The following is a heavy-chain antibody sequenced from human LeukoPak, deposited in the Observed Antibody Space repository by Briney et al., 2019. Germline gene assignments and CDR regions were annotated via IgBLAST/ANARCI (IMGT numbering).Heavy chain of an antibody. Sequence: GGSLRLSFAASGFTFDDYGRGWVRQAPGKGLGWVSAISGSGGRTYYADSVKGRFTISRDNSKNTLSLQMNSLRAEDTAVYYCAKEEVEGVIVKWGQGTLVTVSS. CDR3: AKEEVEGVIVK. CDR2: ISGSGGRT. V-gene: IGHV3-23*01. CDR1: GFTFDDYG. J-gene: IGHJ4*02. D-gene: IGHD3-16*02.